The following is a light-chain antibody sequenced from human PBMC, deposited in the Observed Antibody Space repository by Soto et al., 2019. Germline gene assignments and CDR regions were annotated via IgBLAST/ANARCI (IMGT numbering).Light chain of an antibody. J-gene: IGLJ1*01. CDR1: SSDVGGYNY. CDR3: SSYTSSISYV. CDR2: DVS. Sequence: LTQPASVSGSPGQSITISCTGTSSDVGGYNYVSWYQRHPGEAPKLIIYDVSNRPSGVSDRFSGSKSGNTASLTISGLQAEDEADYYCSSYTSSISYVFGTGTKVTVL. V-gene: IGLV2-14*03.